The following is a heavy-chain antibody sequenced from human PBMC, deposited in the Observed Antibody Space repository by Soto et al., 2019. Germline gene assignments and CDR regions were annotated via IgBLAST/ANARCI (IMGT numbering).Heavy chain of an antibody. D-gene: IGHD2-15*01. CDR2: FDPEDGET. Sequence: ASVKVSCKVSGYTLTELSMHWVRQAPGKGLEWMGGFDPEDGETIYAQKFQGRVTMTEDTSTDTAYMELSSLRSEDTAVYYCATGLGYCSGGSCYPRHYYYYMDVWGKGTTVTVS. V-gene: IGHV1-24*01. CDR1: GYTLTELS. J-gene: IGHJ6*03. CDR3: ATGLGYCSGGSCYPRHYYYYMDV.